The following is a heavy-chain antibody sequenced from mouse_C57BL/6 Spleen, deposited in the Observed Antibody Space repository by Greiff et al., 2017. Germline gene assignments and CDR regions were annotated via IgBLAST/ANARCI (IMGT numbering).Heavy chain of an antibody. Sequence: DVHLVESGGGLVKPGGSLKLSCAASGFTFSAYGMHWVRQAPEKGLEWVAYISSGSSTIYYADTVKGRFTISRDNAKNTLFLQMTSLRSEDTAMYYCARWESYWYFDVWGTVTTVTVSS. J-gene: IGHJ1*03. CDR1: GFTFSAYG. D-gene: IGHD4-1*01. V-gene: IGHV5-17*01. CDR2: ISSGSSTI. CDR3: ARWESYWYFDV.